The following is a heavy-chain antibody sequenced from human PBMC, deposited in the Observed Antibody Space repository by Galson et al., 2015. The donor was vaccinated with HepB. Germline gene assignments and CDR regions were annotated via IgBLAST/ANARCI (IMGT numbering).Heavy chain of an antibody. CDR1: GFTFSNYA. Sequence: LRLSCAASGFTFSNYAMNWVRQAPGKGLEWVSALSGSGGSTYSADSVKGRFTISRDNSKNTLYLQMNSLRAEDTAVYFCARGPTYYDILTGYSGDAFEIWGQGTKVTVSS. V-gene: IGHV3-23*01. CDR3: ARGPTYYDILTGYSGDAFEI. D-gene: IGHD3-9*01. J-gene: IGHJ3*02. CDR2: LSGSGGST.